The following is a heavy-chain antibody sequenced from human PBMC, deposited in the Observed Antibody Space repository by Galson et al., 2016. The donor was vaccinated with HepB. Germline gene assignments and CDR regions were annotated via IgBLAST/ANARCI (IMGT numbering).Heavy chain of an antibody. J-gene: IGHJ5*01. CDR2: IYSGGAT. CDR1: GFIVSSHY. CDR3: ARDPGRIAAAGHLDS. V-gene: IGHV3-53*01. Sequence: SLRLSCAGSGFIVSSHYMNWVRRPPGKGLEWVAIIYSGGATYYADSVKGRFTISRDNPKNTVYLQMNSLRAEDTAVYYCARDPGRIAAAGHLDSWGQGTLVTVSS. D-gene: IGHD6-13*01.